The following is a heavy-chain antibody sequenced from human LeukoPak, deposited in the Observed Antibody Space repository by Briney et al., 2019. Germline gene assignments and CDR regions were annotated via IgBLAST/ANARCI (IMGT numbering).Heavy chain of an antibody. CDR2: IIPILGIA. CDR3: AKGGGWIQLWLLIDY. J-gene: IGHJ4*02. CDR1: GGTFSSYA. Sequence: SVKVSCKASGGTFSSYAISWVRQAPGQGLEWMGRIIPILGIANYAQKFQGRVTITADKSTSTAYMELSSLRSEDTAVYYCAKGGGWIQLWLLIDYWGQGTLVTVSS. D-gene: IGHD5-18*01. V-gene: IGHV1-69*04.